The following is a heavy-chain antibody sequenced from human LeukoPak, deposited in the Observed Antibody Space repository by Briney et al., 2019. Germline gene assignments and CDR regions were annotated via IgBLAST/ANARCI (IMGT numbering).Heavy chain of an antibody. J-gene: IGHJ4*02. CDR1: GYTFTSYG. V-gene: IGHV1-18*01. CDR3: ARVESPDTAMIY. Sequence: VASVKVSCKASGYTFTSYGISWVRQAPGQGLEWMGWISAYNGNTNYARKLQGRVTMTTDTSTSTAYMELRSLRSDDTAVYYCARVESPDTAMIYWGQGTLVTVSS. CDR2: ISAYNGNT. D-gene: IGHD5-18*01.